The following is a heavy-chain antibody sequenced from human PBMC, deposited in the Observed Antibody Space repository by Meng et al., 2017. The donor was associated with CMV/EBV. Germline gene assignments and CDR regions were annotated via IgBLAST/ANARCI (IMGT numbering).Heavy chain of an antibody. Sequence: ASGFPFSSYAMHWVRQAPGKGLGWVAVISYDGSNKYYADSVKGRFTISRDNSKNTLYLQMNSLRAEDTALYYCARREYSGSAVSLNYWGQGTLVTVSS. CDR2: ISYDGSNK. V-gene: IGHV3-30*04. D-gene: IGHD1-26*01. CDR3: ARREYSGSAVSLNY. J-gene: IGHJ4*02. CDR1: GFPFSSYA.